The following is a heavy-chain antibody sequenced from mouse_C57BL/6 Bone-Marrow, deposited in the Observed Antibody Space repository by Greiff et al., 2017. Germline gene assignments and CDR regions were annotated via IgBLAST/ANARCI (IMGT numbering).Heavy chain of an antibody. V-gene: IGHV1-59*01. CDR2: FDPYDSYT. D-gene: IGHD1-3*01. CDR3: ARYIPWFAY. CDR1: GYTFTTYR. J-gene: IGHJ3*01. Sequence: VKLQQPGAELVRPGTSVKLSCKASGYTFTTYRMHWVKQSPGKSLEWIGDFDPYDSYTKYNQKFKGKATLTVDTSSSTVYMQLSSLTSEDSAVYYCARYIPWFAYWGQGTLVTVSA.